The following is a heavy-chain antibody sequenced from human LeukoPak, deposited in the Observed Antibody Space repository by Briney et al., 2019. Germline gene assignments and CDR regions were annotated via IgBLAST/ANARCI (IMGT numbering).Heavy chain of an antibody. CDR1: GGSISSYY. CDR2: IYYSGST. Sequence: SETLSLTCTVSGGSISSYYRSWIRQPPGKGLEWIGYIYYSGSTYFNPSLKSRVTISVDTSKNQFSLNLTSVTVADTAVYYCARVFGSWYYFDYWGQGTLVTVSS. CDR3: ARVFGSWYYFDY. D-gene: IGHD3-10*01. V-gene: IGHV4-59*12. J-gene: IGHJ4*02.